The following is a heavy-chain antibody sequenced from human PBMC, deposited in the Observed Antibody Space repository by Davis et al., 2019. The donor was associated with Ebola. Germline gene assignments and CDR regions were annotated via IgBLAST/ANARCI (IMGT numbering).Heavy chain of an antibody. CDR3: TGSYGGFDY. V-gene: IGHV3-73*01. CDR2: IRSKANSYAT. CDR1: GFTFSGSA. Sequence: GGSLRFSCAASGFTFSGSAMHWVRQASGKGLEWVGRIRSKANSYATAYAASVKGRFTISRDDSKNTAYLQMNSLKTEDTAVYYCTGSYGGFDYWGQGTLVTVSS. D-gene: IGHD4-23*01. J-gene: IGHJ4*02.